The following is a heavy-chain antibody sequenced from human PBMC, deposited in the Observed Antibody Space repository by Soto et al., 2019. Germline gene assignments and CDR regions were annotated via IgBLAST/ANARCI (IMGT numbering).Heavy chain of an antibody. V-gene: IGHV5-10-1*01. D-gene: IGHD3-3*01. J-gene: IGHJ6*02. CDR3: ESLAAGFSYYYGMDV. Sequence: ESLKVSFKGSIYRFPSCWIGRVRHMPGKGLEWMGRIDPSDSYTNYSTSFQGNVTISADKSISTAYLQWSRLKASDTAMYYCESLAAGFSYYYGMDVWGQGTTVTVSS. CDR2: IDPSDSYT. CDR1: IYRFPSCW.